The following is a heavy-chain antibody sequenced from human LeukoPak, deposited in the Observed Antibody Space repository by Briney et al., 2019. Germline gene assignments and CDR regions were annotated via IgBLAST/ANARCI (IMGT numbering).Heavy chain of an antibody. CDR1: SGSITGYY. D-gene: IGHD3-10*01. Sequence: SETLSLTCTVSSGSITGYYWSWIRQPPGKGLEWIGYVYATGTTNYNPSRKTRATISIDTSKNQLSLTLTSVTAADTAVYYCARAVVRGPIDYWGQGTLVTVSS. V-gene: IGHV4-59*01. CDR2: VYATGTT. J-gene: IGHJ4*02. CDR3: ARAVVRGPIDY.